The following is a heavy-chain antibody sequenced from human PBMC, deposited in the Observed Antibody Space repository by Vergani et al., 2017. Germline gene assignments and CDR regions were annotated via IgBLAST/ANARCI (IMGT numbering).Heavy chain of an antibody. CDR3: ATGTTELRFLDLDY. CDR1: GGTFSSYA. V-gene: IGHV1-69*01. J-gene: IGHJ4*02. Sequence: QVQLVQSGAEVKKPGSSVKVSCKASGGTFSSYAISGVRQAPGQGLEWMGGIIPIFGTANYAQKFQGRVTLTADESTSTAYMELSSLRSEDTAVDYCATGTTELRFLDLDYWGQGTLVTVSS. CDR2: IIPIFGTA. D-gene: IGHD3-3*01.